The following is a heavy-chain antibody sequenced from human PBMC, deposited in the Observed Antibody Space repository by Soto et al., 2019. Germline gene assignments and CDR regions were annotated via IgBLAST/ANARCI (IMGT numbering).Heavy chain of an antibody. J-gene: IGHJ4*02. Sequence: GGSLGLSCAASGFPFSSYGMHWVRQAPGKGLEWVAVIWYDGSNKYYADSVKGRFTISRDNSKNTLYLQMNSLRAEDMAVYYSARARSRWPLDYWGQGTLVTVSS. D-gene: IGHD2-15*01. CDR3: ARARSRWPLDY. V-gene: IGHV3-33*01. CDR1: GFPFSSYG. CDR2: IWYDGSNK.